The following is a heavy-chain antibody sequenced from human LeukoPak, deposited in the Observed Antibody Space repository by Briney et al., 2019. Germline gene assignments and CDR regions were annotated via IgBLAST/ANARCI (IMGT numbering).Heavy chain of an antibody. CDR3: ARDWGIEGRDIPVAGRSDYYFGLDV. CDR1: GGTFSSYA. D-gene: IGHD6-19*01. Sequence: ASVKVSCKASGGTFSSYAISWVRQAPGQGLEWMGGIIPIFGTANYAQKFQGRVTMIRDASTSTVYMELSSLRFEDTAVYYCARDWGIEGRDIPVAGRSDYYFGLDVWGQGTTVTVSS. V-gene: IGHV1-69*05. J-gene: IGHJ6*02. CDR2: IIPIFGTA.